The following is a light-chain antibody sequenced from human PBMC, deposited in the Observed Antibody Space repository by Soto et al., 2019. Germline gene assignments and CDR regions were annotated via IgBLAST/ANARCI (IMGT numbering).Light chain of an antibody. CDR1: QYINTR. CDR2: QTS. V-gene: IGKV3-11*01. CDR3: NQRQSWPRT. Sequence: EIVFTQSPSTLSSYPSDRVTLSCRASQYINTRLALYQHRPGQAPRLLIYQTSIRAAGIPARFSASGSGADFTLTISDVQPEDFALYYCNQRQSWPRTFGHGTKVDIK. J-gene: IGKJ1*01.